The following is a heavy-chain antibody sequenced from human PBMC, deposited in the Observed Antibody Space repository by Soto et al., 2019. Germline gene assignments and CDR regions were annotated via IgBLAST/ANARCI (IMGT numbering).Heavy chain of an antibody. CDR3: ASDAGIAAAGINWFDP. D-gene: IGHD6-13*01. Sequence: PSETLSLTCTVSGGSISSYYWSWIRQPPGKGLEWIGYIYYSGSTNYNPSLKSRVTISVDTSKNQFSLKLSSVTAADTAVYYCASDAGIAAAGINWFDPWGQGTLVTVSS. CDR2: IYYSGST. V-gene: IGHV4-59*01. J-gene: IGHJ5*02. CDR1: GGSISSYY.